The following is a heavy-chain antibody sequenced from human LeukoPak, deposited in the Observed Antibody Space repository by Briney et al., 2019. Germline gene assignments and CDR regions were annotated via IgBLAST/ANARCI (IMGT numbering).Heavy chain of an antibody. D-gene: IGHD3-22*01. CDR2: IYYSGST. CDR1: GGSISSYY. V-gene: IGHV4-59*01. Sequence: SETLSLTCIVSGGSISSYYWSWIRQPPGKGLEWIGYIYYSGSTNYNPSLKSRVTISRDTSKNQVSLKLTSVTTADTAVYYCARDLYDHDSSGYYEFWGQGTLVTVSS. J-gene: IGHJ4*02. CDR3: ARDLYDHDSSGYYEF.